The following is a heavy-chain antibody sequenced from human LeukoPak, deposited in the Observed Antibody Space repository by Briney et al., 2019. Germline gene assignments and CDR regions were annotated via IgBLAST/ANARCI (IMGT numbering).Heavy chain of an antibody. CDR1: GYTFTSYA. Sequence: RASVKVSCKASGYTFTSYAMHWVRQAPGQRLEWMGWINAGSGNTKYSQKFQGRVIITRDTSASTAYMELSSLRSEDTAVYYCARNSGEDDAFDIWGQGTMVTVSS. CDR3: ARNSGEDDAFDI. V-gene: IGHV1-3*01. J-gene: IGHJ3*02. D-gene: IGHD3-10*01. CDR2: INAGSGNT.